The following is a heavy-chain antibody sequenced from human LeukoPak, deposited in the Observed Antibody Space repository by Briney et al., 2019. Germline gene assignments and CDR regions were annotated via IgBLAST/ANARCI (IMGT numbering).Heavy chain of an antibody. J-gene: IGHJ4*02. Sequence: ASVKISCKASGYTFIHYHMHWVRQAPGKALDCMGRVDPEDGRTIYAERFRDRVTITADRSTDTAYLEVTRLNSDDTAVYFCATVAMLSTAFYFDHWGQGTLVTVSS. CDR3: ATVAMLSTAFYFDH. CDR1: GYTFIHYH. V-gene: IGHV1-69-2*01. CDR2: VDPEDGRT. D-gene: IGHD2-8*01.